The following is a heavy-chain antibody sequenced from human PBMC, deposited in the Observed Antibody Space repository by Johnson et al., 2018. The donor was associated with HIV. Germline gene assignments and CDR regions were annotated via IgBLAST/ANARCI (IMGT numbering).Heavy chain of an antibody. D-gene: IGHD3-22*01. V-gene: IGHV3-30*02. J-gene: IGHJ3*02. Sequence: VQLLESGGGVVQPGGSLRLSCAASGFTFSNYGMHWVRQAPGKGLEWVAFIRYDGSNKYYADSVKGRFTISRDNSKNTLYLQMNSLRADDTAVYYCAKTYYYDSSGSRAFDIWGQGTMVTVSS. CDR3: AKTYYYDSSGSRAFDI. CDR1: GFTFSNYG. CDR2: IRYDGSNK.